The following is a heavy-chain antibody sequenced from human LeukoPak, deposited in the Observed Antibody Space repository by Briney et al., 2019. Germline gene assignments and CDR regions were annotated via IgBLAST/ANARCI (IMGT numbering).Heavy chain of an antibody. CDR3: ARDLPAMYSISHYGMDV. Sequence: ASVKVSCKASGYTFTGYYMHWVRQAPGQGLEWMGWINPNSGGTNYAQKLQGRVTMTTDTSTSTAYMELRSLRSDDTAVYYCARDLPAMYSISHYGMDVWGQGTTVTVSS. CDR1: GYTFTGYY. CDR2: INPNSGGT. V-gene: IGHV1-2*02. D-gene: IGHD2-2*01. J-gene: IGHJ6*02.